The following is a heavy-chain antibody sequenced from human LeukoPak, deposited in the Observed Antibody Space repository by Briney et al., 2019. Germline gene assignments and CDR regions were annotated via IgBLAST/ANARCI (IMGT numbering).Heavy chain of an antibody. Sequence: ASVKVSSKASGYTFTSYGISWVRQAPGQGLEWMGWISAYNGNTNYAQKLQGRVTMTTDTSTSTAYMELRSLRSDDTAVYYCARDTAMVTAFDYWGQGTLVTVSS. D-gene: IGHD5-18*01. J-gene: IGHJ4*02. CDR2: ISAYNGNT. CDR1: GYTFTSYG. V-gene: IGHV1-18*01. CDR3: ARDTAMVTAFDY.